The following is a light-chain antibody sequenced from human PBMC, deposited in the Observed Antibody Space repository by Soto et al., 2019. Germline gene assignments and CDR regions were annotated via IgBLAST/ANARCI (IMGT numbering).Light chain of an antibody. Sequence: QSVLTQPPSVSGSPGQSVTISCTGTSSDVGSYNRVSWYQQPPGTAPKLMFYEVSNRPSGVPDRFSGSKSGNTASLTISGLQAEDEADYYCSLYTSSSTYVFGTGTKVTVL. CDR2: EVS. CDR1: SSDVGSYNR. J-gene: IGLJ1*01. V-gene: IGLV2-18*01. CDR3: SLYTSSSTYV.